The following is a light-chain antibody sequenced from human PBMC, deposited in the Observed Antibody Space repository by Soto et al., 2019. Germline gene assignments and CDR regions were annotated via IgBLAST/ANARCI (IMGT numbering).Light chain of an antibody. J-gene: IGKJ4*01. Sequence: DIQMTQSPSSLSASVGDRVTITCRASQSISSYLNWYQQKPWKAPKLLIYAASSLQSGVPSRFSGSGSGTDFTLTISSLQPEDFATYYCQQSYSTPLTFGGGTKVDIK. V-gene: IGKV1-39*01. CDR2: AAS. CDR3: QQSYSTPLT. CDR1: QSISSY.